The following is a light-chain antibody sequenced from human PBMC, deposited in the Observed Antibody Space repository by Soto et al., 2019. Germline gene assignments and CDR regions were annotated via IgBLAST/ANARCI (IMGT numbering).Light chain of an antibody. CDR3: SSYTSSSSYV. J-gene: IGLJ1*01. Sequence: QSVLTQPASVSGSPGQSITISCTGTSSDFGGYNYVSWYQQHPGKAPKLMIYEVSNRPSGVSNRFSGSKSGTTASLTISGLQAEDEADYYCSSYTSSSSYVFGTGTKVTVL. V-gene: IGLV2-14*01. CDR2: EVS. CDR1: SSDFGGYNY.